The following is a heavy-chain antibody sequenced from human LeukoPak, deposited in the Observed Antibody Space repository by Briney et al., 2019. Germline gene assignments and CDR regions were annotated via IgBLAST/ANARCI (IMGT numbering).Heavy chain of an antibody. J-gene: IGHJ6*02. V-gene: IGHV4-34*01. CDR3: ARGPRLLRFLEWSPSAYYYYGMDV. Sequence: SETPSLTCAVYGGSFSGYYWSWIRQPPGKGLEWIGEINHSGSTNYNPSLKSRVTISVDTSKNQFSLKLSSVTAADTAVYYCARGPRLLRFLEWSPSAYYYYGMDVWGQGTTVTVSS. D-gene: IGHD3-3*01. CDR1: GGSFSGYY. CDR2: INHSGST.